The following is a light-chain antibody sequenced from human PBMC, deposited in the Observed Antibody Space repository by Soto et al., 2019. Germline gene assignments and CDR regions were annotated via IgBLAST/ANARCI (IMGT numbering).Light chain of an antibody. V-gene: IGLV2-14*01. CDR3: SSYRSGNTLGV. Sequence: QSALTQPASVSGSPGQSITISCTGTSSDVGGYNYVSWYQQHPGKAPKLMIYEVSNRPSGVSNRFSGSKSGNTASLTISGLQAEDEAAYYCSSYRSGNTLGVFGGGTKLTVL. CDR2: EVS. J-gene: IGLJ2*01. CDR1: SSDVGGYNY.